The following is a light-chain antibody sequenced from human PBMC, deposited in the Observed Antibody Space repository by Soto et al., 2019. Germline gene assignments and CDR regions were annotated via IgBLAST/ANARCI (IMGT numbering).Light chain of an antibody. V-gene: IGKV3-11*01. CDR3: QQRRNWPLT. CDR1: QSVSSY. CDR2: DAS. Sequence: EIVLTQSPATLSLSPGERATLSCRASQSVSSYFAWYQQKPGQAPRLLIYDASNRATGIPARFSGSGSGTDFTLTISSLEPEDFAAYYCQQRRNWPLTFGQGTRLEIK. J-gene: IGKJ5*01.